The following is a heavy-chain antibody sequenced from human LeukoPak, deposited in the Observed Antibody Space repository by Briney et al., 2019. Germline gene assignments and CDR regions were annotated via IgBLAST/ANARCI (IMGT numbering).Heavy chain of an antibody. CDR3: APSYDSGGYPPFQH. J-gene: IGHJ1*01. CDR2: INPNSGGT. Sequence: ASVKVSCKASGYTFTDYYMYWVRQAPGQGLEWMGWINPNSGGTNYAQKFEGKVTMTRDTSISTVYMELSRLRSDDTAVYYCAPSYDSGGYPPFQHWGQGTLVTVSS. CDR1: GYTFTDYY. D-gene: IGHD3-22*01. V-gene: IGHV1-2*02.